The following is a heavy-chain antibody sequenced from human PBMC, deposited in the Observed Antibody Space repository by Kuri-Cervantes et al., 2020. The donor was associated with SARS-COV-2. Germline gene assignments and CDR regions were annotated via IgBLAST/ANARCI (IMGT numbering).Heavy chain of an antibody. Sequence: SETLSLTCTVSGGSISSYYWSWIRQPPGKGLEWIGYIYYSGSTNYNPSLKSRVTISVDTSKNQFSLKLSSVTAADTAVYYCARDGAVAGTWFDPWGQGTLVTVSS. D-gene: IGHD6-19*01. J-gene: IGHJ5*02. CDR3: ARDGAVAGTWFDP. CDR2: IYYSGST. V-gene: IGHV4-59*01. CDR1: GGSISSYY.